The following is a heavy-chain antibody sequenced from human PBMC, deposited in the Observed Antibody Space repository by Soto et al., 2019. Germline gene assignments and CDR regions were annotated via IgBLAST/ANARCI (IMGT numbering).Heavy chain of an antibody. D-gene: IGHD6-13*01. Sequence: ASVKVSCEASGDTFTGYSMHWVRQAPGQGLEWMGWINPNSGGTNYAQKFQGRVTMTRDTSISTAYMELSRLRSDDTAVYYCARDAGIAAAGTSYYGMDVWGQGTTVTVSS. CDR1: GDTFTGYS. CDR2: INPNSGGT. J-gene: IGHJ6*02. V-gene: IGHV1-2*02. CDR3: ARDAGIAAAGTSYYGMDV.